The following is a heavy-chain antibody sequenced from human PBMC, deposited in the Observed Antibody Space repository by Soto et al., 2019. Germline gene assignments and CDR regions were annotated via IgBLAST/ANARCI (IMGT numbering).Heavy chain of an antibody. Sequence: VSVKVSCKASGYTFTSYGISWVRQAPGQGLEWMGWISAYNGNTNYAQKLQGRVTMTTDTSTSTAYMELRSLRSDDTAVYYCARVVPYDFWGTRHYFDYWGQGTLVTVSS. J-gene: IGHJ4*02. V-gene: IGHV1-18*01. CDR2: ISAYNGNT. D-gene: IGHD3-3*01. CDR1: GYTFTSYG. CDR3: ARVVPYDFWGTRHYFDY.